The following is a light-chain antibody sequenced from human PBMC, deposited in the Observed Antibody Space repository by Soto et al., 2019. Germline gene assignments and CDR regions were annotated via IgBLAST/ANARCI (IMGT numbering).Light chain of an antibody. V-gene: IGKV1-5*03. CDR3: QQYNSYPFT. CDR2: KAS. CDR1: QSISSW. J-gene: IGKJ3*01. Sequence: DIQMTQSPSTLSASVGDRVTITCRASQSISSWLAWYQQKPGKAPKILIYKASSLESGVPSRISGSGCGTEFTLTISSLQTYDFATYYCQQYNSYPFTFGPGTKVDIK.